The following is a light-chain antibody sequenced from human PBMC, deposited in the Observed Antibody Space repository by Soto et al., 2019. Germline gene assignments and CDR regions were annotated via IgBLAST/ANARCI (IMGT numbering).Light chain of an antibody. CDR2: DVS. CDR3: CSYAGSYTLYV. CDR1: SSDVGGYNY. Sequence: SALTQPRSVSGPPGQSVTISCPGTSSDVGGYNYVSWYQQHPGKAPKLMIYDVSKRPSGVPDRFSGSKSGNTASLTISGLQAEDEADYYCCSYAGSYTLYVFGTGTKVTVL. J-gene: IGLJ1*01. V-gene: IGLV2-11*01.